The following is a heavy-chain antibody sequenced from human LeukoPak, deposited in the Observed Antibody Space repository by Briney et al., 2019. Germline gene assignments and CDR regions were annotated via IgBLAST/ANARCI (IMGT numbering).Heavy chain of an antibody. V-gene: IGHV4-59*01. Sequence: SETLSLTCTVSGGSISNYYWGWIRQPPGKGLEWIGYIYYSGSTNYNPSLKSRVTISVDTSKNQFSLKLSSVTAADTAVYYCARVYYSSSYDYWYFDLWGRGTLVSVSS. D-gene: IGHD6-13*01. CDR1: GGSISNYY. CDR2: IYYSGST. CDR3: ARVYYSSSYDYWYFDL. J-gene: IGHJ2*01.